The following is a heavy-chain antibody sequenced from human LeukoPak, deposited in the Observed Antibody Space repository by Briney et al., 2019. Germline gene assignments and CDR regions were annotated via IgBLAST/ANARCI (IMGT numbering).Heavy chain of an antibody. D-gene: IGHD6-19*01. CDR2: ISGSSSYI. Sequence: PGGSLRLSCAASGFTFSSYSMNWVRQAPGKGLEWVSSISGSSSYINYADSVKGRFTISRDNAQNSLFLQLNSLRAEDTAVYYCARDPYSSGWYKDAFDIWGQGQWSPSLQ. CDR3: ARDPYSSGWYKDAFDI. J-gene: IGHJ3*02. CDR1: GFTFSSYS. V-gene: IGHV3-21*01.